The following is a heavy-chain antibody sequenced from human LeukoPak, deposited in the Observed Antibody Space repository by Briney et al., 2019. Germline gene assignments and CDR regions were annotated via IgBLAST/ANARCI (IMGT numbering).Heavy chain of an antibody. Sequence: SQTLSLTCAISGDSVSSNSVAWNWIRQSPSRGLEWLGRTYYRSKWYDEYAVCVKSRITANPDTTKNQFSLQLNSVTPEDSAVYYCAREGPGFDYWGQGTRVTVSS. V-gene: IGHV6-1*01. D-gene: IGHD2-8*02. CDR1: GDSVSSNSVA. CDR3: AREGPGFDY. CDR2: TYYRSKWYD. J-gene: IGHJ4*02.